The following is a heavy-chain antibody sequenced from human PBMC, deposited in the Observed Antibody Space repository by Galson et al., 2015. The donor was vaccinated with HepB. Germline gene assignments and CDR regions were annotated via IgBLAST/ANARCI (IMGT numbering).Heavy chain of an antibody. CDR1: GNTFSAFS. CDR2: IIPNCGTA. CDR3: ASPRGSDGEYFDY. Sequence: SVKVSCKASGNTFSAFSIAWVRQAPGQGLEWMGGIIPNCGTADYAQKFKDRSAITVDESARTAYLELRSLTPEDTATYYCASPRGSDGEYFDYWGQGTLVTVSS. V-gene: IGHV1-69*13. D-gene: IGHD2/OR15-2a*01. J-gene: IGHJ4*02.